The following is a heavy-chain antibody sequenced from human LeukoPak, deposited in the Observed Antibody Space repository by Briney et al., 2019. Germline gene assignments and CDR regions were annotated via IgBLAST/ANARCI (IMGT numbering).Heavy chain of an antibody. D-gene: IGHD2-2*01. CDR1: GYTFTCYY. V-gene: IGHV1-2*02. CDR2: INPNSGGT. Sequence: ASVKVSCKASGYTFTCYYMHWVRQAPGQGLEWMGWINPNSGGTNYAQKFQGRVTMTRHTSISPAYMQLSTLTSHDTAVYYCARDVGYCSSTSCSYTWFDLWGQGTLVTVSS. CDR3: ARDVGYCSSTSCSYTWFDL. J-gene: IGHJ5*02.